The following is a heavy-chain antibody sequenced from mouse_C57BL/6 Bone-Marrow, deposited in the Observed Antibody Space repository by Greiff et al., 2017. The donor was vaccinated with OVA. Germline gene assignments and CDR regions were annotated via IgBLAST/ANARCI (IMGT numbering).Heavy chain of an antibody. D-gene: IGHD2-13*01. J-gene: IGHJ3*01. V-gene: IGHV1-69*01. CDR1: GYTFTSYW. CDR2: IDPSDSYT. Sequence: QVQLQQPGAELVMPGASVKLSCKASGYTFTSYWMHWVKQRPGQGLEWIGEIDPSDSYTNYNQKFKGKSTLTVDKSSSTAYMQLSSLTSEDSAVYYCAREYDDSCAYWGQGTLVTVSA. CDR3: AREYDDSCAY.